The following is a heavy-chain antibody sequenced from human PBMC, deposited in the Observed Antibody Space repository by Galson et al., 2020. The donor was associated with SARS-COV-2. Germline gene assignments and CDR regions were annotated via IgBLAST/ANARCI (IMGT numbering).Heavy chain of an antibody. J-gene: IGHJ2*01. CDR2: IIPILGIA. V-gene: IGHV1-69*10. D-gene: IGHD6-13*01. CDR1: GGPFSSYA. CDR3: ARVVGYSSSWSSWYFDL. Sequence: SVTVSCKASGGPFSSYAISWVRQAPGQGLEWMGGIIPILGIATYAQTFQGRVTITADKSTSTAYMELSSLRSEDTAVYYCARVVGYSSSWSSWYFDLWCRGTLVTVSS.